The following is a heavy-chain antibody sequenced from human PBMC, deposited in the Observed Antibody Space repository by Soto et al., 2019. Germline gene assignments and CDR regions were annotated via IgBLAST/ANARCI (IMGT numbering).Heavy chain of an antibody. CDR1: GGSISSSNW. Sequence: SETLSLTCAVSGGSISSSNWWSWVRQPPGKGLEWIGEIYHSGSTNYNPSLKSRVTISVDKSQNQFSLKLSSVTAADTAVYYCARDSGILGIAAVGTGDYCRQGTLLTAS. J-gene: IGHJ4*02. CDR2: IYHSGST. CDR3: ARDSGILGIAAVGTGDY. D-gene: IGHD6-13*01. V-gene: IGHV4-4*02.